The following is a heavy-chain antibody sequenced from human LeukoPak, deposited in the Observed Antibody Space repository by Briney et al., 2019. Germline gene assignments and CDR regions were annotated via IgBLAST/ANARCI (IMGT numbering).Heavy chain of an antibody. D-gene: IGHD5-18*01. Sequence: SVKVSCKASGGTFSSYAISWVRQAPGQGLEWMGGIIPISGTANYAQKFQGRVTITTDESTSTAYMELSSLRSEDTAVYYCARVDTAELKFDYWGQGTLVTVSS. J-gene: IGHJ4*02. CDR1: GGTFSSYA. CDR2: IIPISGTA. V-gene: IGHV1-69*05. CDR3: ARVDTAELKFDY.